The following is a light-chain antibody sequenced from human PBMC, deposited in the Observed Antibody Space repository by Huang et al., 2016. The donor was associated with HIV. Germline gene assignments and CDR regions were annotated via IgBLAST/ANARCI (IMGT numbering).Light chain of an antibody. V-gene: IGKV4-1*01. Sequence: DIVMTQSPDSLAVSLGERATIDCKSSQSVLYSSNNKNYLACYQQKSGQSPKLLIYWASTRVSGVPDRFSCSGSGTDFTLTISSLQAEDVAVYFCQQYYSIPWTFGQGTKVEVK. CDR2: WAS. CDR3: QQYYSIPWT. J-gene: IGKJ1*01. CDR1: QSVLYSSNNKNY.